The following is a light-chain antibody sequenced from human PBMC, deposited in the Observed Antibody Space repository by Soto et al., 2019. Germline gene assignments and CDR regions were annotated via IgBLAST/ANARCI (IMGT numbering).Light chain of an antibody. V-gene: IGLV2-14*01. J-gene: IGLJ1*01. Sequence: QSVLAQPASVSGSPGQSVTISCTGTSSDIGDCNFVSWYQHHPGKAPKLLIYDVSDRPSRISSRFSGSKSANTASLTISGVHAADEAFYYCSYYTTKTNVRFVFGTGTKLTVL. CDR2: DVS. CDR3: SYYTTKTNVRFV. CDR1: SSDIGDCNF.